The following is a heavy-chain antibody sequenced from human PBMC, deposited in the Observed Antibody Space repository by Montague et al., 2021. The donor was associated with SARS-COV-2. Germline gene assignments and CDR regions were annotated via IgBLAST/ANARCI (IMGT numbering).Heavy chain of an antibody. D-gene: IGHD6-13*01. CDR1: GFTFSSYE. Sequence: SLRLSCAASGFTFSSYEMNWVRQAPGKGPEWVSYISRSGSIIYYADSVKGRFTISRDNAKNSLYLQMNSLRAEDTAVYYCAREYIEAAGLGNDYWGQGTLVTVSS. CDR2: ISRSGSII. CDR3: AREYIEAAGLGNDY. J-gene: IGHJ4*02. V-gene: IGHV3-48*03.